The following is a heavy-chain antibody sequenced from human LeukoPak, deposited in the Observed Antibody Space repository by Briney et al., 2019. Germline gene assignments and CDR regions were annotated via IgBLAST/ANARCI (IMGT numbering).Heavy chain of an antibody. D-gene: IGHD3-16*01. CDR1: GFTFSSYW. CDR3: ARGGGLDV. J-gene: IGHJ6*02. V-gene: IGHV3-7*03. CDR2: INHNGNVN. Sequence: GGSLRLSCAASGFTFSSYWMNWARQAPGKGLEWVASINHNGNVNYYVDSVKGRFTISRDNAKYSLYLQMSNLRAEDTAVYFCARGGGLDVWGQGATVTVSS.